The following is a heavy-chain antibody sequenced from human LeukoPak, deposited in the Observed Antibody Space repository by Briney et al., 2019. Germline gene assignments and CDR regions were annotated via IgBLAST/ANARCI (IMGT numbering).Heavy chain of an antibody. V-gene: IGHV3-21*01. CDR1: GFTFSTYW. J-gene: IGHJ4*02. D-gene: IGHD4-23*01. Sequence: PGGSLRLSCAASGFTFSTYWMHWVRQAPGKGLEWVSSISSSSSNIYYADSVTGRFTISRDNAKNSLYLQMNSLRAEDTAVYYCERDPVASGYGGNPPRWFDYWGQGTLVTVSS. CDR3: ERDPVASGYGGNPPRWFDY. CDR2: ISSSSSNI.